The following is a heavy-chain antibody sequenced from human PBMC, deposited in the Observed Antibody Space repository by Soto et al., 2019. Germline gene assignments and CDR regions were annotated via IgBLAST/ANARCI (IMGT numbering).Heavy chain of an antibody. CDR3: ARRHYYDSSGYPIFYYYYGMDV. CDR2: IYPGDSDT. D-gene: IGHD3-22*01. V-gene: IGHV5-51*01. Sequence: GESLKISCKGSGYSFTSYWIGWVRQMPGKGLEWMGIIYPGDSDTRYSPSFQGQVTISADKSISTAYLQWSSLKASDTAMYYCARRHYYDSSGYPIFYYYYGMDVWGQGTTVTVSS. CDR1: GYSFTSYW. J-gene: IGHJ6*02.